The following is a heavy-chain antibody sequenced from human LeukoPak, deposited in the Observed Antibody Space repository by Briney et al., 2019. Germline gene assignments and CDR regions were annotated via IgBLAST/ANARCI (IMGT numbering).Heavy chain of an antibody. CDR3: ARGVTPFDY. Sequence: SETLSLTCTVSGGSISSSSYYWGWIRQPPGKGLEWIGSMYYSGSTYYNPSLKSRVTISVDTSKNQFSLKVSSVTAADTAVYYCARGVTPFDYWGQGTLVTVSS. J-gene: IGHJ4*02. CDR1: GGSISSSSYY. V-gene: IGHV4-39*01. D-gene: IGHD2-21*02. CDR2: MYYSGST.